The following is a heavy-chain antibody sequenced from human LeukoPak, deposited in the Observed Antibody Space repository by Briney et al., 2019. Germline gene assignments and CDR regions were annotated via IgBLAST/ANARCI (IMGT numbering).Heavy chain of an antibody. D-gene: IGHD3-10*01. CDR1: GYTLTSYG. CDR2: ISAYNGNT. CDR3: AGLLWFGELYWFDP. Sequence: GASVKVSCKASGYTLTSYGISWVRQAPGQGLEWMGWISAYNGNTNYAQKLQGRVTMTTDTSTSTAYMELRSLRSDDTAVYYCAGLLWFGELYWFDPWGQGTLVTVSS. V-gene: IGHV1-18*01. J-gene: IGHJ5*02.